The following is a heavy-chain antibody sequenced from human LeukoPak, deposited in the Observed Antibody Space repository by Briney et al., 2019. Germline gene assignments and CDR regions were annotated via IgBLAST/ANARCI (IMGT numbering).Heavy chain of an antibody. CDR3: AKDATPIVVVVAATLFNGMDV. Sequence: GGSLRLSCAASGFTFSSYSMNWVRQAPGKGLEWVAFIRYDGSNKYYADSVKGRFTISRDNSKNTLYLQMNSLRAEDTAVYYCAKDATPIVVVVAATLFNGMDVWGQGTTVTVSS. V-gene: IGHV3-30*02. CDR1: GFTFSSYS. CDR2: IRYDGSNK. D-gene: IGHD2-15*01. J-gene: IGHJ6*02.